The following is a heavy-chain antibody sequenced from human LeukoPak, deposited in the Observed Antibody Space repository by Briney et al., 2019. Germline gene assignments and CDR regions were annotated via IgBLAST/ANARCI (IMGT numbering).Heavy chain of an antibody. CDR1: VGTFSSYA. D-gene: IGHD4-4*01. CDR2: IIPILGIA. CDR3: ASDYSNPPLDY. V-gene: IGHV1-69*04. J-gene: IGHJ4*02. Sequence: GSSVKVSCKASVGTFSSYAISWVRQAPGQGLEWMGRIIPILGIANYAQKFQGRVTITADKSTSTAYMELSSLRSEDTAVYYCASDYSNPPLDYWGQGTLVTVSS.